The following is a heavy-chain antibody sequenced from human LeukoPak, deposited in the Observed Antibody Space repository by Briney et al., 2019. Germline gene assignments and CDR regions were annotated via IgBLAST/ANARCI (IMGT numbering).Heavy chain of an antibody. Sequence: PGGSLRLSCAASGFTFSDYYMSWVRQAPGRGLEWVSVICAGGSTIYFADSVRGRFTISRDNAKDSLFLEMNSLRVEDTAVYYCARDIDFYGSVSYYNFDYWGQGTLVTVSS. CDR2: ICAGGSTI. CDR1: GFTFSDYY. CDR3: ARDIDFYGSVSYYNFDY. D-gene: IGHD3-10*01. V-gene: IGHV3-11*01. J-gene: IGHJ4*02.